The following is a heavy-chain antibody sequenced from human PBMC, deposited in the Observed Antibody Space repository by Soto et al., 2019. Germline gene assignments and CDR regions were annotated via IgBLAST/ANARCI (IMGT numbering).Heavy chain of an antibody. CDR2: INAGNGNT. Sequence: APGKVSCKASGYTFTGYAIHWVRQAPGQRLEWMGWINAGNGNTKYSQKFQGRVTITRDTSASTAYMELSSLRSEDTAVYYCARDSHSLLHAFDIWGQGTMVTVSS. D-gene: IGHD1-26*01. V-gene: IGHV1-3*01. CDR3: ARDSHSLLHAFDI. CDR1: GYTFTGYA. J-gene: IGHJ3*02.